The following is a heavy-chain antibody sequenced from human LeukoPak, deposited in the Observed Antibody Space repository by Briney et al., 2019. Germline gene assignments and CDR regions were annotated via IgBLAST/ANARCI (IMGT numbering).Heavy chain of an antibody. J-gene: IGHJ4*02. CDR3: ARGSGSYSFDY. D-gene: IGHD1-26*01. V-gene: IGHV4-34*01. CDR1: GGSFSGYS. Sequence: SGTLSLTCAVYGGSFSGYSWHWIRQPPGKGLEWMGEINHSGSTNYNPSLKSGVTISVDTSKNQFSLKPSSVTAADTAVYYCARGSGSYSFDYWGQGTLVTVSS. CDR2: INHSGST.